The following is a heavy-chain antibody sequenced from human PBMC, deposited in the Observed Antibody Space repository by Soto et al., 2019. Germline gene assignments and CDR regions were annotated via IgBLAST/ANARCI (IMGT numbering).Heavy chain of an antibody. J-gene: IGHJ4*02. CDR2: IIPIFGTA. CDR1: GGTFSSYA. CDR3: ARDQVIAAAGTGGY. D-gene: IGHD6-13*01. Sequence: QVQLVQSGAEVKKPGSSVKVSCKASGGTFSSYAISWFRQPPEQGLKWMGGIIPIFGTANYAQKFQGRVTITADESTSTAYMELSSLRSEDTAVYYCARDQVIAAAGTGGYWGQGTLVTVSS. V-gene: IGHV1-69*01.